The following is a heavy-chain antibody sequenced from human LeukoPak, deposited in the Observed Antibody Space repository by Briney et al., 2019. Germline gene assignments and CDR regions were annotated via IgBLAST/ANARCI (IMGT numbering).Heavy chain of an antibody. CDR3: ARGIRGGGAFDI. Sequence: ASVKVSCKASGYTFTSYDVNWVRQATGQGLEWMGWMNPNSGNTGYAQKFQGRVTITRNTSISTAYMELSSLRSEDTAVYYCARGIRGGGAFDIWGQGTMVTVSS. CDR2: MNPNSGNT. V-gene: IGHV1-8*03. J-gene: IGHJ3*02. CDR1: GYTFTSYD. D-gene: IGHD3-10*01.